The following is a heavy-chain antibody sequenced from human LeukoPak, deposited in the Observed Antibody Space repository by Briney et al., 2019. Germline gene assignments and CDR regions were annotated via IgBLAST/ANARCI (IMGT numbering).Heavy chain of an antibody. CDR2: IYSGGST. V-gene: IGHV3-53*01. CDR3: ARDRSRIDAFDI. Sequence: GGSLRLSCAASGFTVSSNYMSWVRQAPGKGLEWVSVIYSGGSTYYADSVKGRFTISRDNSKNTLYLQMNSLRAEDTAVYYCARDRSRIDAFDIWGQGTMVTVSS. J-gene: IGHJ3*02. CDR1: GFTVSSNY.